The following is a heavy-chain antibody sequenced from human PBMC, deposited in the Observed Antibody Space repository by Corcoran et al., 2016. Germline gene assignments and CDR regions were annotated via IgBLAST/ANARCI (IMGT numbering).Heavy chain of an antibody. CDR2: NSAYDGNT. V-gene: IGHV1-18*01. CDR1: GYTFTSYS. CDR3: ARSLTNEWRVRFSLAN. Sequence: QVQLVQSGAEVKKPGASVRVSCKASGYTFTSYSISWVRQAPGQGLEWMGWNSAYDGNTNYAQKFQGRVTMTTDASTSTAYMELRSLTSDDTAVDYCARSLTNEWRVRFSLANWGQGTLVTVSS. J-gene: IGHJ4*02. D-gene: IGHD6-19*01.